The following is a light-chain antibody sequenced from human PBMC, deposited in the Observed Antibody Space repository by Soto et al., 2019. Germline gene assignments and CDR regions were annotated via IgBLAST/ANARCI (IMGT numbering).Light chain of an antibody. V-gene: IGKV3-20*01. CDR1: QSVSSYY. CDR3: QQYGSSGP. CDR2: GAS. J-gene: IGKJ1*01. Sequence: LTQSPGTLSLSTGERATISCRASQSVSSYYLAWYQQKPGQAPRLLIYGASNRATGIPDRFSGSGSGTDFTLTISRLEPEDFAVYYCQQYGSSGPFAQGPKLNI.